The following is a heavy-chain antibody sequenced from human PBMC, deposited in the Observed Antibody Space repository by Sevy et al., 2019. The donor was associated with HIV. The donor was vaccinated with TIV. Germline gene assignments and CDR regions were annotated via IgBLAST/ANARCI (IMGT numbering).Heavy chain of an antibody. CDR1: GGSVTSGNYY. J-gene: IGHJ6*02. CDR2: IAYSGNT. CDR3: ARVREAIYYFGMDV. V-gene: IGHV4-61*01. Sequence: SETLSLTCTVSGGSVTSGNYYWTWILQPPGKGLEGIGDIAYSGNTKYNPSLKSRVIISVDTSKTQFSLTLSAMTAADTAVYYCARVREAIYYFGMDVWGQGTTVTVSS.